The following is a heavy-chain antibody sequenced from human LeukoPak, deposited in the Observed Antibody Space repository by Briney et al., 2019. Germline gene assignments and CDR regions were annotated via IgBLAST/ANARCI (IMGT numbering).Heavy chain of an antibody. V-gene: IGHV4-59*08. D-gene: IGHD2-8*01. J-gene: IGHJ6*02. CDR3: ARGRGVRDYGMDV. Sequence: KPSETLSLTCTVSGGSISSYYWSWIRQPPGKGLEWIGYISYSGSTNYNPSLKSRVTISVDTSKNQFSLNLSSVTAADTAVYYCARGRGVRDYGMDVWGQGTTVTVSS. CDR2: ISYSGST. CDR1: GGSISSYY.